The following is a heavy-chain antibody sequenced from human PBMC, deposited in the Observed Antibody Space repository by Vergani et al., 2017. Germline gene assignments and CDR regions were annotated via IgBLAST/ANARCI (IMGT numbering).Heavy chain of an antibody. D-gene: IGHD3-10*01. CDR2: ISSSSSTI. J-gene: IGHJ1*01. CDR3: ERDSDVYFQH. V-gene: IGHV3-48*01. Sequence: EVQLVESGGGLVQPGGSLKLSCAASGFTFSGSAMHWVRQAPGKGLEWVSYISSSSSTIYYADSVKGRFTISRDNAKNSLYLQMNSLRAEDTAVYYCERDSDVYFQHWGQGTLVTVSS. CDR1: GFTFSGSA.